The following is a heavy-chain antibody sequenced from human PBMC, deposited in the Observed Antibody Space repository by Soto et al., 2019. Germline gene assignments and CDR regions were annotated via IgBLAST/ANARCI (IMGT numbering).Heavy chain of an antibody. CDR2: ISFDGSNK. J-gene: IGHJ6*02. CDR3: ARLPGALVAVLYIYPLDGREPMSDVDV. CDR1: GFTFSYYP. V-gene: IGHV3-30-3*01. Sequence: QMQLVESGGGVVQPGRSLSLSCAASGFTFSYYPMHWVRQAPGKGLEWVAVISFDGSNKYYADSVKGRFTIYKDNSENTLYLQMKSLRGEDTAVYYCARLPGALVAVLYIYPLDGREPMSDVDVCGQGTTVTVSS. D-gene: IGHD5-18*01.